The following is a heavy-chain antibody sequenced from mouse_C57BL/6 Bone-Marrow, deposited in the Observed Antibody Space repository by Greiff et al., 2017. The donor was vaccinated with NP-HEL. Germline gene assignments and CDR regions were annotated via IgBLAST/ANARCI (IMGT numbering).Heavy chain of an antibody. CDR3: ERHDFTGHDARDC. CDR1: GYAFSSYW. J-gene: IGHJ4*01. V-gene: IGHV1-80*01. Sequence: VQLQQSGAELVKPGASVKISCKASGYAFSSYWMNWVKQRPGKGLEWIGQFYPGDGDTTYNGKLKGKAPLTVDTSSSTAYMQLGRLTSADSAVFFGERHDFTGHDARDCWGQGTSGTVAS. CDR2: FYPGDGDT. D-gene: IGHD2-12*01.